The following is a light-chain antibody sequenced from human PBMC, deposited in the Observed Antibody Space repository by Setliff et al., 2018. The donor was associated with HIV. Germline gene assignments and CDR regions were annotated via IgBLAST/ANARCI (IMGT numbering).Light chain of an antibody. CDR1: SSDVGGYDF. V-gene: IGLV2-14*03. J-gene: IGLJ1*01. CDR3: ASYRSPATYV. CDR2: DVS. Sequence: QSVLTQPASVSGSPGQSITISCIGTSSDVGGYDFVSWYRQRPGKAPKLIIFDVSERPSGVSHRFSGSKSGNTASLTISGLQTEDEADYFCASYRSPATYVFGIGTKVTVL.